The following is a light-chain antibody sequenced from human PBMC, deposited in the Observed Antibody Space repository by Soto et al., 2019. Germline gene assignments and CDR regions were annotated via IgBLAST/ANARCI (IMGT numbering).Light chain of an antibody. V-gene: IGKV1-39*01. CDR3: QQSYSTPRT. CDR1: QSISNY. Sequence: DIQMTQSPSSLSASVGDRVTITCRASQSISNYLNWYQQKPGKAPKLLIYGASNLQSGVPSRFSGSGSGTDFTLTISSLQPEDFANYYCQQSYSTPRTFGQGTKVEIK. CDR2: GAS. J-gene: IGKJ1*01.